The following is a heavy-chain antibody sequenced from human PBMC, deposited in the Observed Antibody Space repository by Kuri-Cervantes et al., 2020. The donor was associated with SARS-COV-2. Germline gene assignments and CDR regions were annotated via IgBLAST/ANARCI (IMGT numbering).Heavy chain of an antibody. CDR3: ARALQGVAATLPYYYYGMDV. V-gene: IGHV4-4*02. J-gene: IGHJ6*02. D-gene: IGHD2-15*01. CDR1: GGSISSSNW. Sequence: SETLSLTCAVSGGSISSSNWWSWVRQPPGKGLEWIGSIYHSGSTYYNPSLKSRVTISVDTSKNQFSLKLSSVTAADTAVYYCARALQGVAATLPYYYYGMDVWGQGPRSPSP. CDR2: IYHSGST.